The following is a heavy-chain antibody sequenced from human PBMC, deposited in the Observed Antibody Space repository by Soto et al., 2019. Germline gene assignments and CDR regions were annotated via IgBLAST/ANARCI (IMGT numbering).Heavy chain of an antibody. Sequence: GASVKASCEACGDTLSTYDMHCARQSPGKGHKWMGIINPRSGKTNYPQKFQGRVTMTRDTSTTTVYMELSTLRSEDTAMYYCARGVGYSDSSGCPFDYWGKGTLVTVSS. CDR1: GDTLSTYD. CDR3: ARGVGYSDSSGCPFDY. J-gene: IGHJ4*02. CDR2: INPRSGKT. V-gene: IGHV1-46*03. D-gene: IGHD3-22*01.